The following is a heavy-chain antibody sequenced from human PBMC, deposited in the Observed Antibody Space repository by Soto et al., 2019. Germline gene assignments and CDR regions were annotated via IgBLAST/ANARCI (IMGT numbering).Heavy chain of an antibody. CDR1: GFTFSKYA. V-gene: IGHV3-23*01. CDR2: ISESGGTT. Sequence: EGQVLESGGGLVQPGGSLRLSCAASGFTFSKYAMSWVRQAPGKGLEWVSGISESGGTTYFADSVKGRFTISRDNSKNTLYLQMGSVRAEDTAVYYCAKDEGQAVTGPVDCWGQGALVTVSS. J-gene: IGHJ4*02. CDR3: AKDEGQAVTGPVDC. D-gene: IGHD6-19*01.